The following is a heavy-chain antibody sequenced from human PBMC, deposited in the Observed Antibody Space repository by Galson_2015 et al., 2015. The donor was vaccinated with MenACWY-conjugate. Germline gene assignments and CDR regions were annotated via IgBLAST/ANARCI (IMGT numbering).Heavy chain of an antibody. D-gene: IGHD3-10*01. J-gene: IGHJ5*02. CDR1: GFTFSSYA. CDR2: ISGSGGIT. Sequence: SLRLSCAASGFTFSSYAMNWVRQAPGKGLEWVSVISGSGGITYYADSVKGRFTISRDNSKNMLYLQMNNLRAEDTALYYCAKRGVYGSGTYFTNIWFDPWGQGTLVTVSS. CDR3: AKRGVYGSGTYFTNIWFDP. V-gene: IGHV3-23*01.